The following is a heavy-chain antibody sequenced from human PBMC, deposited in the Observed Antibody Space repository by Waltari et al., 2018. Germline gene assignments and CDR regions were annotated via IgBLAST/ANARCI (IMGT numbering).Heavy chain of an antibody. V-gene: IGHV4-38-2*02. J-gene: IGHJ5*01. CDR2: IHHNGST. D-gene: IGHD6-25*01. Sequence: QLQESGPGLVKPSETLSLTSSVSGYSISRGYFWTWIRQPPGKGPEWIASIHHNGSTYYNPSLKSRVSISVDTSKNQFSLSLRSVTGADTAVYYSARLFDSSAWYLPDGGIWFDPWGQGKLVIVSS. CDR3: ARLFDSSAWYLPDGGIWFDP. CDR1: GYSISRGYF.